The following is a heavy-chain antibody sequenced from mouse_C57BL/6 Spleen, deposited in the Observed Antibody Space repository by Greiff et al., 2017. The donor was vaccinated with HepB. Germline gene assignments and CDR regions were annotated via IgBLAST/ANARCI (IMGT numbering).Heavy chain of an antibody. J-gene: IGHJ4*01. D-gene: IGHD3-2*02. V-gene: IGHV5-16*01. CDR1: GFTFSDYY. CDR3: ARSSGLYYYAMDY. Sequence: EVQLVESEGGLVQPGSSMKHSCTASGFTFSDYYMAWVRQVPEKGLEWVANINYDGSSTYYLDSLKSRFIISRDNAKNILYLQMSSLKSEDTATYYCARSSGLYYYAMDYWGQGTSVTVSS. CDR2: INYDGSST.